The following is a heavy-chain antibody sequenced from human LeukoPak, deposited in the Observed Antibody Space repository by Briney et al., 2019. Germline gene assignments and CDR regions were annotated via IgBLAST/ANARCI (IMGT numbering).Heavy chain of an antibody. D-gene: IGHD3-22*01. J-gene: IGHJ4*02. V-gene: IGHV3-11*04. CDR3: AKGSYYYDSSGRPKYFDY. CDR2: ISSSGTTI. Sequence: GGSLRLSCAASGFTFSDYYMSWIRQAPGKGLEWLSYISSSGTTIYYADSVKGRFTISRDNAKNSLYLQMNSLRAEDTAVYYCAKGSYYYDSSGRPKYFDYWGQGTLVTVSS. CDR1: GFTFSDYY.